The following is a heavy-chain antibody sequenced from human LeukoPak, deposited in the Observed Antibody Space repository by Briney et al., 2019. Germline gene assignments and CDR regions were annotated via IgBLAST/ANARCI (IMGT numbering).Heavy chain of an antibody. CDR3: IRNSGTYRGYGMDG. CDR1: GFTLRDHA. J-gene: IGHJ6*02. D-gene: IGHD1-26*01. V-gene: IGHV3-49*04. Sequence: PGVPLRLPCTSSGFTLRDHAMRGAPQAPGRGLEGVGFISDSHLGGTIKYAASVTARFTISRDDSNNIAYLQRNSLKSEDTAVYYGIRNSGTYRGYGMDGWGQGTTVTVSS. CDR2: ISDSHLGGTI.